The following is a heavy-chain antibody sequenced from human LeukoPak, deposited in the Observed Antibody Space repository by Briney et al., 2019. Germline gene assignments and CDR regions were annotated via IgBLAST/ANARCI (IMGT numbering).Heavy chain of an antibody. CDR1: GYSISSGYY. CDR2: IYTSGST. Sequence: SETLSLTCTVSGYSISSGYYWSWIRQPAGKGLEWIGRIYTSGSTNYNPSLKSRVTISVDTSKNQFSLKLSSVTAADTAVYYCARDLGDGYPTGGAFDIWGQGTMVTVSS. V-gene: IGHV4-61*02. J-gene: IGHJ3*02. CDR3: ARDLGDGYPTGGAFDI. D-gene: IGHD5-24*01.